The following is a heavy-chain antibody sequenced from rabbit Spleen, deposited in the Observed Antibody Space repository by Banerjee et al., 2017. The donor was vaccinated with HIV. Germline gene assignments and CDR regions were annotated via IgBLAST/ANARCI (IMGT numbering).Heavy chain of an antibody. CDR2: IEGGSSVFS. Sequence: QSLEESGGGLVKPGASLTLTCTASGVSFSSNHYMCWVRQAPGKGLEWIACIEGGSSVFSYFASWAKGRFTCSKTSSTTVTLQMTSLTAADTATYFCARDTSSSFSSYGMDLWGPGDPGHRL. V-gene: IGHV1S40*01. CDR3: ARDTSSSFSSYGMDL. D-gene: IGHD1-1*01. CDR1: GVSFSSNHY. J-gene: IGHJ6*01.